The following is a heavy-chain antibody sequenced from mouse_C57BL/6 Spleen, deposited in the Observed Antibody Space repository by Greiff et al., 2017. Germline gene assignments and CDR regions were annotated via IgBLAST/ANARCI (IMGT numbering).Heavy chain of an antibody. J-gene: IGHJ2*01. Sequence: EVHLVESGGGLVKPGGSLKLSCAASGFTFSSYAMSWVRQTPEKRLEWVATISDGGSYTYYPDNVKGRFTISRDNAKNNLYLQMSHLKSEDTAMYYCAREGMDSYYFDYWGQGTTLTVSA. CDR3: AREGMDSYYFDY. CDR1: GFTFSSYA. V-gene: IGHV5-4*01. CDR2: ISDGGSYT.